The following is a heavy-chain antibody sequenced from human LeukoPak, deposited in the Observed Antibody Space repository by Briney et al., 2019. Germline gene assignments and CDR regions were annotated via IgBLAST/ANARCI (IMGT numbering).Heavy chain of an antibody. CDR3: AREPRIVVVPAAIDY. CDR1: GDTFTGYY. J-gene: IGHJ4*02. D-gene: IGHD2-2*01. Sequence: ASVKVSCKASGDTFTGYYMHWVRQAPGEGLEWMGWINPNSGGTNYAQKFQGRVTMTRDTSISTAYMELSRLRSDDTAVYYCAREPRIVVVPAAIDYWGQGTLVTVSS. V-gene: IGHV1-2*02. CDR2: INPNSGGT.